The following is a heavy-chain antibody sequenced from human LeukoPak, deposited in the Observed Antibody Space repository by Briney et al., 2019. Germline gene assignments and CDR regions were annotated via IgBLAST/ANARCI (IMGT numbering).Heavy chain of an antibody. Sequence: GGSLRLSCAASGFTFSSYSLNWVRQDPGKGLEWVSSMSSSSRYIFYADSVKGRFTISRDNAKNSLYLQMNSLRAEDTAVYYCARDRGSSFDYWGQGTLVTVSS. CDR2: MSSSSRYI. CDR3: ARDRGSSFDY. V-gene: IGHV3-21*01. J-gene: IGHJ4*02. CDR1: GFTFSSYS. D-gene: IGHD3-10*01.